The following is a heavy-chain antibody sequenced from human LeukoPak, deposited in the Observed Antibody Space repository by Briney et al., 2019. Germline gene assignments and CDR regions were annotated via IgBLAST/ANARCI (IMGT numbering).Heavy chain of an antibody. V-gene: IGHV3-23*01. CDR1: GFTFSSYA. CDR3: AAMGTMIVVVIYPYDAFDI. Sequence: GGSLRLSCAASGFTFSSYAMSWVRQAPGKGLEWVSAISGSGGSTYYADSVKGRFTISRDNSKNTLYLQMNSLRAEDTAVYYCAAMGTMIVVVIYPYDAFDIWGQRTMVTVSS. D-gene: IGHD3-22*01. CDR2: ISGSGGST. J-gene: IGHJ3*02.